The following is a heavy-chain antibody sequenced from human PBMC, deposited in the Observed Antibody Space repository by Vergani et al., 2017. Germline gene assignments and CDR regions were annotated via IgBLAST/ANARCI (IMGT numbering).Heavy chain of an antibody. V-gene: IGHV4-34*01. J-gene: IGHJ4*02. CDR2: INHSGST. D-gene: IGHD6-13*01. CDR1: GGSFSGYY. Sequence: QVQLQQWGAGLLKPSETLSLTCAVYGGSFSGYYWSWIRQPPGKGLEWIGEINHSGSTNYNPSHKSRVTISVDTSKNQFSLKLSSVTAADTAVYYCARGRTEGYSSSWYPLDYWGQGTLVTVSS. CDR3: ARGRTEGYSSSWYPLDY.